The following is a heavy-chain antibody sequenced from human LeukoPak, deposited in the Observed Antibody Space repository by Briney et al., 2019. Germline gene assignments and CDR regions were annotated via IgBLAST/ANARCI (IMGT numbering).Heavy chain of an antibody. J-gene: IGHJ4*02. CDR3: ASWDIVLMVYDY. CDR2: IYHSEST. Sequence: ASETLSLTCTVSGYSISSGYYWGWIRQPPGKGLEWIGSIYHSESTYYNPSLKSRVTISVDTSKNQFSLKLSSVTAADTAVYYCASWDIVLMVYDYWGQGTLVTVSS. D-gene: IGHD2-8*01. CDR1: GYSISSGYY. V-gene: IGHV4-38-2*02.